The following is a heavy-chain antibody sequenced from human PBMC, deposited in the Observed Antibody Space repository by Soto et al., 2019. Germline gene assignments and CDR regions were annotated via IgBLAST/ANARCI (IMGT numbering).Heavy chain of an antibody. J-gene: IGHJ6*02. D-gene: IGHD6-6*01. CDR3: ATAGPRPYYYYGMAV. CDR2: ISTYNGDA. V-gene: IGHV1-18*01. Sequence: QAQLEQSGAEVKKPGASVKVSCKSSGYTFSTSGISWVRQAPGQGLEWMGWISTYNGDANYAQRSQGRVTMTTDTSTTTTFMALRSLRSAAPAVYYCATAGPRPYYYYGMAVWGQGTTVTVSS. CDR1: GYTFSTSG.